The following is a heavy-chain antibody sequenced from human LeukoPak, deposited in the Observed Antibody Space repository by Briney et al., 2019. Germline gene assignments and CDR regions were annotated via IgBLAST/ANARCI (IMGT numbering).Heavy chain of an antibody. CDR1: GLTFSNYA. CDR3: VREDTPATANY. D-gene: IGHD2-21*02. Sequence: PGGSLRLSCAASGLTFSNYAMSWVRQAPGKGLEWVSAISGSGGSTYYADSVKGRFTISRDNSKNTLYLQMNSLRAGDTAVYYCVREDTPATANYWGQGTLVTISS. J-gene: IGHJ4*02. CDR2: ISGSGGST. V-gene: IGHV3-23*01.